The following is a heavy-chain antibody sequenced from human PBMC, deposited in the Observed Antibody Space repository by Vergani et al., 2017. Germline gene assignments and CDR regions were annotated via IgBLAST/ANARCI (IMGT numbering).Heavy chain of an antibody. CDR3: AKANPRNSGYDYLYYYHAMDV. CDR2: ISGSGGST. J-gene: IGHJ6*04. D-gene: IGHD5-12*01. CDR1: GFTFNHYA. V-gene: IGHV3-23*01. Sequence: EVQLLESGGDLVQPGGSLRLSCAASGFTFNHYAMNWVRQAPGKGLEWVSGISGSGGSTYYAGSVKGRFTISRDSSKNTLYLQMNSLRAGDTAVYYCAKANPRNSGYDYLYYYHAMDVWGEETTVTVAS.